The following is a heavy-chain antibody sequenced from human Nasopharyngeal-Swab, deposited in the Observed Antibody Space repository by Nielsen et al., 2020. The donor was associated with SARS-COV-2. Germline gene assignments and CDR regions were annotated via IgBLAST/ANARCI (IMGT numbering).Heavy chain of an antibody. CDR1: GFTFSRYD. CDR2: ISSSGDYI. Sequence: GGSLRLSCAASGFTFSRYDMNWVRQAPGKGLEWVSAISSSGDYIYYAPSVEGRFTISRDNAKDSLYLQMNSLRAEDTAIYYCARDTPAMFAYWGQGTLLTVSS. V-gene: IGHV3-21*01. CDR3: ARDTPAMFAY. J-gene: IGHJ4*02.